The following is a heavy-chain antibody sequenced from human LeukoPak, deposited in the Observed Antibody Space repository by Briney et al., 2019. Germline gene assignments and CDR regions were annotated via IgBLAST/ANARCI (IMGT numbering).Heavy chain of an antibody. CDR2: IIPIFGTA. D-gene: IGHD3-10*01. CDR1: GGTFSSYA. Sequence: SVKVSCKASGGTFSSYAISWVRQAPGQGLEWMGGIIPIFGTANYAQKFQGRVTITADESTSTAYMELSSLRSVDTAVYYCLRVLYGSGSIVYWGQGTLVTVSS. V-gene: IGHV1-69*13. J-gene: IGHJ4*02. CDR3: LRVLYGSGSIVY.